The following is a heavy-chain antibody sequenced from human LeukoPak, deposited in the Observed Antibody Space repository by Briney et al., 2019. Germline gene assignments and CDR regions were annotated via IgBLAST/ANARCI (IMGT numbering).Heavy chain of an antibody. J-gene: IGHJ4*02. CDR1: GMTFSNHW. CDR2: IKTDGRTT. D-gene: IGHD3-16*01. V-gene: IGHV3-74*01. CDR3: TTGPSYGYEW. Sequence: PGGSLRLSCAAPGMTFSNHWMHWVCQAPGKGLVWVSLIKTDGRTTIYADSVKGRFTISRDNGKSTLYLQMNSLRAEDTAIYYCTTGPSYGYEWWGQGTVVTVSS.